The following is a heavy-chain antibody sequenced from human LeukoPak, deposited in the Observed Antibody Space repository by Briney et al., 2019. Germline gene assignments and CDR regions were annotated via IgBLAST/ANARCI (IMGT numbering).Heavy chain of an antibody. CDR3: ASCSHYYYYYMDV. CDR1: GGTFSSYA. CDR2: IIPIFGTA. Sequence: SVTVSCKASGGTFSSYAISWVRQAPGQGLEWMGGIIPIFGTANYAQKFQGRVTITTDESTSTAYMELSSLRSEDTAVYYCASCSHYYYYYMDVWGKGTTVTVSS. D-gene: IGHD2-15*01. J-gene: IGHJ6*03. V-gene: IGHV1-69*05.